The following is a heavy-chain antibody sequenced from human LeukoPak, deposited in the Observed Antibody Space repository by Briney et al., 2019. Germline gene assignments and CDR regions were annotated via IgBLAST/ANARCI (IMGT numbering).Heavy chain of an antibody. Sequence: ASVTVSCKASGGTFSSYAISWVRQAPGQGLEWMGGIIPIFGTANYAQKFQGRVTITADESTSTAYMELSSLRSEDTAVYYCARDAVEMDGNYYGMDVWGQGTTVTVSS. V-gene: IGHV1-69*13. CDR2: IIPIFGTA. CDR3: ARDAVEMDGNYYGMDV. D-gene: IGHD5-24*01. J-gene: IGHJ6*02. CDR1: GGTFSSYA.